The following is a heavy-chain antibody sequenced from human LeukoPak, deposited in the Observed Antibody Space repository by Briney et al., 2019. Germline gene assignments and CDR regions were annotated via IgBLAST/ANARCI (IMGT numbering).Heavy chain of an antibody. CDR1: GFTFSSYA. Sequence: PGGSLRLSCAASGFTFSSYAMRWVRQAPGKGLEWVSAISGSGGSTYYADSVKGRFTISRDNSKNTLYLQMNSLRAEDTAVYYCAKAFWDSSGYYNYWGQGTLVTVSS. V-gene: IGHV3-23*01. CDR3: AKAFWDSSGYYNY. CDR2: ISGSGGST. D-gene: IGHD3-22*01. J-gene: IGHJ4*02.